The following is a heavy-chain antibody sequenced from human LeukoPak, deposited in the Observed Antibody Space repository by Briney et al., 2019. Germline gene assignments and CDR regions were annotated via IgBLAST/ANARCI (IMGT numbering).Heavy chain of an antibody. CDR3: ASSAMVRGANDY. D-gene: IGHD3-10*01. V-gene: IGHV4-34*01. J-gene: IGHJ4*02. CDR1: GVSFSNYY. CDR2: INHSGST. Sequence: SETLSLTCAVSGVSFSNYYWSWIRQPPGKGLEWIGEINHSGSTNYNPSLKSRVTISVDTSKNQFSLKLSSVTAADTAVYYCASSAMVRGANDYWGQGTLVTVSS.